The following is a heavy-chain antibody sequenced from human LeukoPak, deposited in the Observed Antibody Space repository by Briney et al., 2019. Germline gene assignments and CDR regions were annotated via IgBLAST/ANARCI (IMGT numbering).Heavy chain of an antibody. V-gene: IGHV4-39*07. CDR2: IYYSGST. CDR1: GGSISSSSYY. Sequence: SETLSLTCTVSGGSISSSSYYWGWLRQPPGKGLEWIGSIYYSGSTYYNPSLKSRVTISVDTSKNQFSLKLSSVTAVHTAVYYCARAYSSSWYYYYYYYMDVWGKGTTVTVSS. CDR3: ARAYSSSWYYYYYYYMDV. J-gene: IGHJ6*03. D-gene: IGHD6-13*01.